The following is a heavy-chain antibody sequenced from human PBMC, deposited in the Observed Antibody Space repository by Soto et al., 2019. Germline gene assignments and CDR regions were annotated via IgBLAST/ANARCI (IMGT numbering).Heavy chain of an antibody. J-gene: IGHJ4*02. V-gene: IGHV3-53*02. D-gene: IGHD5-18*01. CDR2: IYSGGST. CDR1: GFTVSSNY. Sequence: EVQLVETGGGLIQPGGSLRLSCAASGFTVSSNYMSWVRQAPGKGLEWVSVIYSGGSTYYADSVKGRFTISRDNSKNTLYLQMNSLRAEDTAVYYCARSYSYGAIFCDYWGQGTLVTVSS. CDR3: ARSYSYGAIFCDY.